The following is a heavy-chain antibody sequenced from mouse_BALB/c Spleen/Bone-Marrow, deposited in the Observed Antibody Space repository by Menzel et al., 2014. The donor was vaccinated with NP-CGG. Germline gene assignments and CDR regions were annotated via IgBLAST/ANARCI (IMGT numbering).Heavy chain of an antibody. J-gene: IGHJ4*01. V-gene: IGHV1-39*01. CDR3: ARSGGYYHYYAMDY. CDR1: GYSFTGYN. Sequence: QLQESGPELEKPGASVKISCKASGYSFTGYNMNWVKQSNGKSLEWIGNIDPYYGGTSYNQKFKGKSTLTVDKSSSTAYMQLKSLTSEDSAVYYCARSGGYYHYYAMDYWGQGTPVTVSS. D-gene: IGHD2-3*01. CDR2: IDPYYGGT.